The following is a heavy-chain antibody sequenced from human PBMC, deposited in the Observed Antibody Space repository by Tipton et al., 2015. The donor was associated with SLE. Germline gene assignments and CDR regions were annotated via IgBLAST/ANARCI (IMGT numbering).Heavy chain of an antibody. V-gene: IGHV3-30*04. Sequence: SLRLSCSASGVTFSSYAMHWVRQAPGKGLEWVAVISYDGSNKYYADSVKGRFTISRDNAKNSLYLQMTSLRAEDTSVYYCVRDVTITMIEGLITGDDHWGQGTLVTVSA. CDR1: GVTFSSYA. CDR3: VRDVTITMIEGLITGDDH. CDR2: ISYDGSNK. D-gene: IGHD3-10*01. J-gene: IGHJ5*02.